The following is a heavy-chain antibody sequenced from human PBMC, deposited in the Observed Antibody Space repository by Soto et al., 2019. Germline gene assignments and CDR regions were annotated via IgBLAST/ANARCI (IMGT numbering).Heavy chain of an antibody. D-gene: IGHD1-1*01. J-gene: IGHJ5*02. CDR2: IYFSGTT. V-gene: IGHV4-39*01. CDR1: GGSVSSTSYY. Sequence: SETLSLTCTVSGGSVSSTSYYWGWVRQPPGKGLEWIGNIYFSGTTYYNASLKSRVTIYIDTSKNLFSLNATSVTAADTALYYCATSRTSQRSVNWNYPWGQGALVTGSS. CDR3: ATSRTSQRSVNWNYP.